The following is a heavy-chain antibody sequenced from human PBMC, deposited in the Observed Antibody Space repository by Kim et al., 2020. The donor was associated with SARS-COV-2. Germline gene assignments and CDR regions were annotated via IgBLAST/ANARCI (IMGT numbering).Heavy chain of an antibody. CDR2: IYYSGST. V-gene: IGHV4-31*03. Sequence: SETLSLNCTVSGGSISSGGYYWSLIRQHPGKGLEWIGDIYYSGSTYYNPSLKSRVTISVDTSKNQFSLKLSSVTAAGTAVYYCARGAEISSSWYGGLYYYGMDVWGQGTTVTVSS. J-gene: IGHJ6*02. CDR1: GGSISSGGYY. D-gene: IGHD6-13*01. CDR3: ARGAEISSSWYGGLYYYGMDV.